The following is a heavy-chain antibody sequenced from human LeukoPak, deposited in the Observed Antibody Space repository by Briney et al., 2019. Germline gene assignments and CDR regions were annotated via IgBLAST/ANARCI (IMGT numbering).Heavy chain of an antibody. CDR1: GYTFTSYY. V-gene: IGHV1-46*01. CDR3: ARLQPPLGEVRGVTPFDY. D-gene: IGHD3-10*01. J-gene: IGHJ4*02. CDR2: INPSGGST. Sequence: ASVKVSCKASGYTFTSYYMHWVRQAPGQGLEWMGIINPSGGSTSYAQKFQGRVTMTRDTSTSTVYMELSSLRSEDTAVYYCARLQPPLGEVRGVTPFDYWGQGTLVTVSS.